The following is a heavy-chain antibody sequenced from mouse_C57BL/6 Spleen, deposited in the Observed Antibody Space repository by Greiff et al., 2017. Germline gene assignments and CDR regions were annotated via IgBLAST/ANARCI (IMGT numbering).Heavy chain of an antibody. D-gene: IGHD2-5*01. CDR2: IDPETGGT. J-gene: IGHJ3*01. CDR1: GYTFTDYE. CDR3: TKIDSNYGESFAY. V-gene: IGHV1-15*01. Sequence: VKLQESGAELVRPGASVTLSCKASGYTFTDYEMHWVKQTPVHGLEWIGAIDPETGGTAYNQKFKGKAILTADKSSSTAYMELRSLTSEDSAVYYCTKIDSNYGESFAYWGQGTLVTVSA.